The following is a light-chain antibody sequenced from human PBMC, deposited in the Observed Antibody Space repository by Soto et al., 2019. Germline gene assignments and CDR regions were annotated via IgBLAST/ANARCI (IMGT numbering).Light chain of an antibody. CDR3: QQYNNWLPA. CDR2: AAS. CDR1: QGISSW. J-gene: IGKJ5*01. Sequence: DIQMTQSPSSVSASVGDRVTITCRASQGISSWLVWYQQKPGKAPKLLIYAASSLQSGVPSRFSGSGSGTEFTLTISSLQSEDFAVYYCQQYNNWLPAFGQGTRLEI. V-gene: IGKV1-12*01.